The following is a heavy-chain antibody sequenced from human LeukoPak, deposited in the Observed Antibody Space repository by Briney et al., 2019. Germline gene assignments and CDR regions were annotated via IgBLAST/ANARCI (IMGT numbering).Heavy chain of an antibody. V-gene: IGHV3-21*01. CDR3: ARASYSSGCPTKN. CDR1: GFTFSSYS. Sequence: PGGSLRLSCAASGFTFSSYSMNWVRQAPGKGLEWVSSISSSSTYIYYADSVKGRFTISRDNAKNSLYLQMNSLRAEDTAMYYCARASYSSGCPTKNWGQGTMVTVSS. J-gene: IGHJ3*01. D-gene: IGHD6-19*01. CDR2: ISSSSTYI.